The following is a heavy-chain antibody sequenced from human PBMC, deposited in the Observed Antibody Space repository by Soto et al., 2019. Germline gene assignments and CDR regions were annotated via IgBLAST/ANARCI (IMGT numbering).Heavy chain of an antibody. CDR3: ARVIVGTTTFVGY. D-gene: IGHD1-26*01. J-gene: IGHJ4*02. V-gene: IGHV3-48*02. CDR2: ISISSSTI. CDR1: GFTFSSYS. Sequence: GGSLRLSCAASGFTFSSYSMNWVRQAPGKGLEWVSYISISSSTIYYADSVKGRFTISRDNVKNSLYLQMNSLRDEDTAVYYCARVIVGTTTFVGYWGQGTLVTVSS.